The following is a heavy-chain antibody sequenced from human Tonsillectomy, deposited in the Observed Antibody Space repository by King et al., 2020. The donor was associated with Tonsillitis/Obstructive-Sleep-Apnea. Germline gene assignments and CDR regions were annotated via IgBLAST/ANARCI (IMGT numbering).Heavy chain of an antibody. CDR3: ARTDIVVVPAASGAYYYMDV. CDR1: GGSLSGYY. Sequence: VQLQQWGAGLLKPSETLSLTCAFYGGSLSGYYWSWIRQPPGKGLEWIGEINHSGSTNYNPSLKSRVTISVDTSKNQFSLKLSSVTAADTAVYYCARTDIVVVPAASGAYYYMDVWGKGTTVTVSS. D-gene: IGHD2-2*01. J-gene: IGHJ6*03. CDR2: INHSGST. V-gene: IGHV4-34*01.